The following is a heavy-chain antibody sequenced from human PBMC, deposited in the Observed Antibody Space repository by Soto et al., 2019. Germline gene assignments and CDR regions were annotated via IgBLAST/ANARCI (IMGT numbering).Heavy chain of an antibody. V-gene: IGHV3-23*01. D-gene: IGHD3-10*01. CDR2: IDGSGGIT. J-gene: IGHJ5*02. CDR1: GCTFGTTD. CDR3: VKKSGWFNT. Sequence: QLLQSGGGLVKHGGSLTLSCAASGCTFGTTDISWVRQAPGEGLEWVSTIDGSGGITYYADSVKGRFTSSRDNSRNTVYMKMNSLRVDDTALYYCVKKSGWFNTWGQGALVTDSS.